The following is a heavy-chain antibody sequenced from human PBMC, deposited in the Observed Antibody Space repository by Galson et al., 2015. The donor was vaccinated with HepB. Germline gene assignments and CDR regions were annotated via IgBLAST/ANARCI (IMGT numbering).Heavy chain of an antibody. D-gene: IGHD3-22*01. Sequence: SVKVSCKASGYTFTSYGISWVRQAPGQGLEWMGWISAYNGNTNYAQKLQGRVTMTTDTSTSTAYMELRSLRSDDTAVYYCARDLGTDYYDSSPSLRGRKIFDYWGQGTLVTVSS. J-gene: IGHJ4*02. CDR2: ISAYNGNT. CDR1: GYTFTSYG. CDR3: ARDLGTDYYDSSPSLRGRKIFDY. V-gene: IGHV1-18*01.